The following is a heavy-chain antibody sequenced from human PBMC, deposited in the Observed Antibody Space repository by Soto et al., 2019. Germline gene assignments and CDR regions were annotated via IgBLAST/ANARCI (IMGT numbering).Heavy chain of an antibody. D-gene: IGHD2-2*01. CDR3: EKGQYCSSSSGYCYCGGMDV. V-gene: IGHV3-30*18. CDR2: ISYDGSNK. CDR1: GFIFNTYD. J-gene: IGHJ6*02. Sequence: QVQLVESGGGVVQPGRSLRLSCAASGFIFNTYDMHWVRQAPGKGLEWVAVISYDGSNKYYAGSVKGRLTISRDNAKKMXYXXMNSLSPEDTAVYYCEKGQYCSSSSGYCYCGGMDVWGQGTKVAVSS.